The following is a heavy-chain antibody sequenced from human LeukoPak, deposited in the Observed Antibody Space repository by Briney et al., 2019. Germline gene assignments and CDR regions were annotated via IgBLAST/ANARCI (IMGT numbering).Heavy chain of an antibody. CDR2: ISSSGSTI. CDR3: ARKAVAGNYFDY. D-gene: IGHD6-19*01. J-gene: IGHJ4*02. V-gene: IGHV3-11*04. Sequence: GGSLRLSCAASGFTFSDYYMSWIRQAPGKGLEWVSYISSSGSTIYYADSVKGRFTISRDNAKNSLYLQMNSLRAEDTAVHYCARKAVAGNYFDYWGQGTLVTVSS. CDR1: GFTFSDYY.